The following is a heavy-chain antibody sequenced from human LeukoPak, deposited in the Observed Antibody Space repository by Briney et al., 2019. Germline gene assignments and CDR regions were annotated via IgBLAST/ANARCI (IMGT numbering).Heavy chain of an antibody. D-gene: IGHD6-19*01. CDR3: AKSGYSSGWFRAFDI. Sequence: PGGSLRLSCAASGFTFSSYAMSWVRQAPGKGLEWVSGISGSGSGTYYPDSVKGRFTISRDNSKNTLYLQMNSLRAEDTAVYYCAKSGYSSGWFRAFDIWGQGTLVTVSS. J-gene: IGHJ3*02. CDR1: GFTFSSYA. CDR2: ISGSGSGT. V-gene: IGHV3-23*01.